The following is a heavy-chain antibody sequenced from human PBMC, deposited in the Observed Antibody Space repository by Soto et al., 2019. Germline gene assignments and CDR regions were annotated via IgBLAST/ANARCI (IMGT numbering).Heavy chain of an antibody. CDR1: GDSVSSNGAG. CDR2: RYYRSKWYY. CDR3: ARGEQYSGRIFYX. D-gene: IGHD1-26*01. J-gene: IGHJ4*01. Sequence: QTLSLNCAITGDSVSSNGAGWSWVRQSPSIGLECLGRRYYRSKWYYEYAVSVRGRITINPDTSKNQYSLQLNSVTPEDTAVYFCARGEQYSGRIFYXWGQGTLVTVSX. V-gene: IGHV6-1*01.